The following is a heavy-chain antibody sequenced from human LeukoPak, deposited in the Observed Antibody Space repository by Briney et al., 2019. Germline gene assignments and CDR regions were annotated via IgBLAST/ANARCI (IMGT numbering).Heavy chain of an antibody. CDR2: IWYDGSNQ. D-gene: IGHD4-17*01. Sequence: GGSLRLSCAASGFTFGSYGMHWVRQAPGKGLEWVAVIWYDGSNQYYADSVKGRFTISRDSSKNTLYLQMNSLRAEDTAVYYCARVTGDYAIMDVWGKGTTVTASS. J-gene: IGHJ6*04. CDR1: GFTFGSYG. CDR3: ARVTGDYAIMDV. V-gene: IGHV3-33*01.